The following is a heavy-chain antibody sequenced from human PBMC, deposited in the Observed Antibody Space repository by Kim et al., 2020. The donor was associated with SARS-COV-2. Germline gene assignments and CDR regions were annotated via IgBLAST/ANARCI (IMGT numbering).Heavy chain of an antibody. J-gene: IGHJ6*02. CDR1: GGSISSYY. D-gene: IGHD3-22*01. Sequence: SETLSLTCTVSGGSISSYYWSWIRQPPGKGLEWIGYIYYSGSTNYNPSLKSRVTISVDTSKNQFSLKLSSVTAADTAVYYCASIPRPIYYDDSSHTKSYYYGMDVWGQGTTVTVSS. CDR3: ASIPRPIYYDDSSHTKSYYYGMDV. V-gene: IGHV4-59*01. CDR2: IYYSGST.